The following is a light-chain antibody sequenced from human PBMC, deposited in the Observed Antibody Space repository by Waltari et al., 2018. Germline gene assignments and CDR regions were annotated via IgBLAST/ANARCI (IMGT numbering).Light chain of an antibody. J-gene: IGLJ2*01. CDR2: EVT. V-gene: IGLV2-8*01. CDR1: SSDVGGYDY. Sequence: QSALTQPPSASGSPGQSVTISCTGTSSDVGGYDYVSWYQQHPDKAPKLMIYEVTKRPSVVPDRFSGSKSGNTASLTVSGLQTQDEADYYCSSYSSTTTRVLFGGGTRLTVL. CDR3: SSYSSTTTRVL.